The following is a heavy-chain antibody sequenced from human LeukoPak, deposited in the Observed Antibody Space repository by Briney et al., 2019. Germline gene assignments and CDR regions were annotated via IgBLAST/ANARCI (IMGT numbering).Heavy chain of an antibody. CDR2: VNGNGGST. V-gene: IGHV3-23*01. Sequence: AGGSLRLSCAASVFSFSTYAMSWVRQAPWKGLEWVSGVNGNGGSTSYADSVKGRFTILRDNSKNTVYLQMNSLRVEDTAVYYCAKSLYGGCDYWGQGTVVTVSS. J-gene: IGHJ4*02. CDR3: AKSLYGGCDY. D-gene: IGHD3-16*02. CDR1: VFSFSTYA.